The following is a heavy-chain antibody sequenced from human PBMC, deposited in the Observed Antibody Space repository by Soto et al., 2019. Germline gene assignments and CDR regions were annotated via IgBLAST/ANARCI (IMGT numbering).Heavy chain of an antibody. CDR3: ARVPSPFDFYYAMDV. J-gene: IGHJ6*02. D-gene: IGHD3-16*01. V-gene: IGHV4-31*03. Sequence: TLSLTCTVSGDSINSGGHYWSWIRQHPGKGLEWIGYIHYSGSTYFNPSLKSRLTISLDTSQNQFSLKLTSVTAADTAVYFCARVPSPFDFYYAMDVWGQGTTVTVSS. CDR2: IHYSGST. CDR1: GDSINSGGHY.